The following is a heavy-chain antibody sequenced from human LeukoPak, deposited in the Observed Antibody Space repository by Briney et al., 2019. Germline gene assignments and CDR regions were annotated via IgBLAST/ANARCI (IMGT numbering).Heavy chain of an antibody. Sequence: PSETLSLTCTVSGGSMSSYYCSWIRQPPGKELEWIGYIYYSGSTNYSPSLKSRVTISVDTSKNQFSLKLGSVTAADTAVYYCARERRWLQSDAFDIWGQGTMVTVSS. CDR1: GGSMSSYY. J-gene: IGHJ3*02. V-gene: IGHV4-59*01. CDR3: ARERRWLQSDAFDI. CDR2: IYYSGST. D-gene: IGHD5-24*01.